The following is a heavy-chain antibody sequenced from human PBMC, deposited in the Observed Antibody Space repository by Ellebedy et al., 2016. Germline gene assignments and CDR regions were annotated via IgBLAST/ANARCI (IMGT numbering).Heavy chain of an antibody. D-gene: IGHD4-23*01. J-gene: IGHJ6*02. Sequence: GGSLRLXXAASGFTFSSYSMNWVRQAPGKGLEWVSSISSSSSYIYYADSVKGRFTISRDNAKNSLYLQMNSLRAEDTAVYYCARVVVTPGYYYYGMDVWGQGTTVTVSS. CDR2: ISSSSSYI. CDR1: GFTFSSYS. V-gene: IGHV3-21*01. CDR3: ARVVVTPGYYYYGMDV.